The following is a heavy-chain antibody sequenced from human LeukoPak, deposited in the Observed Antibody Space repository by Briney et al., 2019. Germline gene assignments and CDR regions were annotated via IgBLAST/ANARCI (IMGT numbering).Heavy chain of an antibody. D-gene: IGHD3-22*01. Sequence: LTGGSLRLSCAASGFTFSSYWMSWVRQAPGKGLEWVSAISASGGTTHYADSVKGRFTISRDNSKNNLYLQLSSLRAEDTAIYHCAKDGISSGYFYYFDNWGQGTLVTVSS. CDR2: ISASGGTT. J-gene: IGHJ4*02. CDR1: GFTFSSYW. V-gene: IGHV3-23*01. CDR3: AKDGISSGYFYYFDN.